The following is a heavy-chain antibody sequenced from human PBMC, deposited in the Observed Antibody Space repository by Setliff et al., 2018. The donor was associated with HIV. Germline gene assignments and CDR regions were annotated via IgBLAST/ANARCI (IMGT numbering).Heavy chain of an antibody. D-gene: IGHD2-15*01. CDR2: IYHRGNS. CDR1: GYSIRSTYY. CDR3: ARKPGFCSGGGCRGYFDY. J-gene: IGHJ4*02. Sequence: PSETLSLTCNVSGYSIRSTYYWGWIRQTPGKGLEWLGSIYHRGNSYYRPSLRSRVSISVDTSKSQFSLKLSSVTAADTAVYYCARKPGFCSGGGCRGYFDYWGQGTLVTVSS. V-gene: IGHV4-38-2*02.